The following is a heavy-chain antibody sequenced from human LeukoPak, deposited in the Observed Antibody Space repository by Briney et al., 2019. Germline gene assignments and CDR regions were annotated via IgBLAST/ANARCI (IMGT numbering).Heavy chain of an antibody. CDR2: ISAYNGNT. CDR3: ARHDYDFWSGYHYYMDV. CDR1: GYTFTSYG. D-gene: IGHD3-3*01. J-gene: IGHJ6*03. V-gene: IGHV1-18*01. Sequence: ASVKVSCKASGYTFTSYGISWVRQAPGQGLEWMGWISAYNGNTNYAQKLQGRVTITADKSTSTAYMELSSLRSEDTAVYYCARHDYDFWSGYHYYMDVWGKGTTVTVSS.